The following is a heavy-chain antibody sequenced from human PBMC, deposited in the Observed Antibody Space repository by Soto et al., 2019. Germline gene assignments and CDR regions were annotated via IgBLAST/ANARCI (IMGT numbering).Heavy chain of an antibody. CDR3: ARDPAP. J-gene: IGHJ5*02. CDR2: IYSSGST. CDR1: GGSISSGGYY. Sequence: QVQLQESGPGLVKPSQTLSLTCTVSGGSISSGGYYWSWIRQHPGKGLEWIGYIYSSGSTYYNPSLQSRFTISTDTSKNHFSPKVSSVTAADTAVYYCARDPAPWGQGTLVTVSS. V-gene: IGHV4-31*03.